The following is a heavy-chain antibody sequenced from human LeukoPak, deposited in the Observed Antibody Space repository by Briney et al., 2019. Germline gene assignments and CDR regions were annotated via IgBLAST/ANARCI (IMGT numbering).Heavy chain of an antibody. CDR1: GGSFSGYY. CDR2: IYHSGST. Sequence: SETLSLTCAVYGGSFSGYYWSWIRQPPGKGLEWIGNIYHSGSTYYNPSLKSRVTISVDTSKNQLSLKLGSVTAADTAVFYCARSSFYYYYMDVWGTGTTVTVSS. V-gene: IGHV4-34*01. D-gene: IGHD6-19*01. J-gene: IGHJ6*03. CDR3: ARSSFYYYYMDV.